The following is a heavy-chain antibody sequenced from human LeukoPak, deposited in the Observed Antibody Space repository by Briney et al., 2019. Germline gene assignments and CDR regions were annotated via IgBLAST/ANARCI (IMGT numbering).Heavy chain of an antibody. CDR1: GFTFTNYA. D-gene: IGHD5-24*01. CDR3: AKPLRDAGSFNYPYFDF. CDR2: ISGSGGSS. V-gene: IGHV3-23*01. Sequence: PGGSPRLSCAASGFTFTNYAMNWVRQAPGKGLEWVSAISGSGGSSSYADSVRGRFTISRDNSNNMLYLQMNSLRAEDTAVYYCAKPLRDAGSFNYPYFDFWGQGTLVTVSS. J-gene: IGHJ4*02.